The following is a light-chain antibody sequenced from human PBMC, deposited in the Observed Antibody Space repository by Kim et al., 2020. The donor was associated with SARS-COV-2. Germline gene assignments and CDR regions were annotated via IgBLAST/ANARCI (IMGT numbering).Light chain of an antibody. CDR2: GAS. V-gene: IGKV3-20*01. Sequence: PGERATLSCRASQSISRSYLAWYQQGPGQAPRLLIYGASSRATGIPDRFSGSGSGADFTLTISRLEPEDFAVYYCQHYSSSPPWTFGQGTKVDIK. CDR3: QHYSSSPPWT. CDR1: QSISRSY. J-gene: IGKJ1*01.